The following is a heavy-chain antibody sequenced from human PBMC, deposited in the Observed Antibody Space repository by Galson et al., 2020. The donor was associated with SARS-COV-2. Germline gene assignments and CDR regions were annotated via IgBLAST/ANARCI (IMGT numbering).Heavy chain of an antibody. CDR2: IYYSGST. J-gene: IGHJ3*02. CDR3: AIEPLLLCFGELSRGGAFDI. Sequence: SETLSLTCTVSGGSISSGGYYWSWIRQHPGKGLEWIGYIYYSGSTYYNPSLKSRVTISVDTSKNQFSLKLSSVTAEETAVYYCAIEPLLLCFGELSRGGAFDIWGQGTIVAVSS. D-gene: IGHD3-10*01. CDR1: GGSISSGGYY. V-gene: IGHV4-31*03.